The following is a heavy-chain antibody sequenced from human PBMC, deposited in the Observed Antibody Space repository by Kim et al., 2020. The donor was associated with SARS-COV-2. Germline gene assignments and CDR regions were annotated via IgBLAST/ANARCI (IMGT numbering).Heavy chain of an antibody. Sequence: GGSLRLSCETSGFTFSDYAMHWVRQSPAKGLEWVPGISRDSGHIEDADYVKGRFTISRDNDKNSLYLQMDSLRLEDTALYYCAKDVSTGVGAIGYWGQGNLVTVSS. D-gene: IGHD1-26*01. CDR2: ISRDSGHI. CDR3: AKDVSTGVGAIGY. V-gene: IGHV3-9*01. CDR1: GFTFSDYA. J-gene: IGHJ4*02.